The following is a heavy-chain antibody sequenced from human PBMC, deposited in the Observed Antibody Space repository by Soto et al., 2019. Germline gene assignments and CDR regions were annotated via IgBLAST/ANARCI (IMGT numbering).Heavy chain of an antibody. CDR1: GGSVSTYC. J-gene: IGHJ5*02. CDR3: ARGRPRNKSWFDP. Sequence: SDTLSLTCAVYGGSVSTYCWSWIFQPPGKGLEWIGEINYSGSTNYNPSLKSRVTISLDTSKNQFSLNLRSVTAADTAVYYCARGRPRNKSWFDPWGQGTQVTVSS. V-gene: IGHV4-34*01. CDR2: INYSGST.